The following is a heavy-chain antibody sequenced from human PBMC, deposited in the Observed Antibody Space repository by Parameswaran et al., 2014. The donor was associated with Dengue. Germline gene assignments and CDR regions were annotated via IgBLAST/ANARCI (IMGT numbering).Heavy chain of an antibody. CDR2: IYYSGST. D-gene: IGHD3-9*01. V-gene: IGHV4-31*02. CDR3: ARDGRFLTGYSTNYYYYGMDV. J-gene: IGHJ6*02. Sequence: WIRQPPGKGLEWIGYIYYSGSTYYNPSLKSRVTISVDTSKNQFSLKLSSVTAADTAVYYCARDGRFLTGYSTNYYYYGMDVWGQGTTVTVSS.